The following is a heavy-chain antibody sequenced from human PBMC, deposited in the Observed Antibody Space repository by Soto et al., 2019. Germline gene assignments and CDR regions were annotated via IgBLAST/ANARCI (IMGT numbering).Heavy chain of an antibody. D-gene: IGHD1-1*01. CDR1: VFTFSTYW. V-gene: IGHV3-74*01. Sequence: GGSLRLSCAASVFTFSTYWMYWVRQAPGEGLVWVSRINGDESTTNYADSVESRFTISRDNAKNTLYLQMSSLRAEDTALYYCARVGRGTATTVVDAFDIWGPGTLVTVSS. J-gene: IGHJ3*02. CDR3: ARVGRGTATTVVDAFDI. CDR2: INGDESTT.